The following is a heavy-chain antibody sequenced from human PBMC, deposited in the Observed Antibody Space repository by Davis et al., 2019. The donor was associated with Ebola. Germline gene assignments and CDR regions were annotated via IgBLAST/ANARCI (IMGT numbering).Heavy chain of an antibody. J-gene: IGHJ4*02. V-gene: IGHV3-21*01. CDR2: ISSASGFM. Sequence: GESLKISCAASGFTFSSYSMNWVRQAPGKGLEWVSSISSASGFMYYADSVKGRFTISRDNAKNSLYLQMNSLRDEDTAVYYCARDALRSSWWESNFDYWGQGTLVTVSS. CDR3: ARDALRSSWWESNFDY. CDR1: GFTFSSYS. D-gene: IGHD6-13*01.